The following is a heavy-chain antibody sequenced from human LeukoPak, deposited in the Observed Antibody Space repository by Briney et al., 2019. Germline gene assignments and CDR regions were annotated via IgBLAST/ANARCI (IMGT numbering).Heavy chain of an antibody. V-gene: IGHV3-30*02. Sequence: GGSLRLCCATSGYTFSSHGLHWVRQAPGKGLECVASIRHDGGDKYYSESVKGRFTISKDNTKNRLFLYMNSLRPEDTAVYYCVRWSGTYPLYYLDYWGQGTLVTVSS. CDR1: GYTFSSHG. CDR3: VRWSGTYPLYYLDY. J-gene: IGHJ4*02. D-gene: IGHD1-26*01. CDR2: IRHDGGDK.